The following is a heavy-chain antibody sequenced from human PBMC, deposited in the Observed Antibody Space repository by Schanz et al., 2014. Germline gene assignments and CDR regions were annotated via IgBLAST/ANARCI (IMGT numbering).Heavy chain of an antibody. Sequence: EVQLLESGGGLVQPGGSLRLSCAASGFTFRNNWMHWVRQAPGQGLVWVSRINSDGRSTNYADSVKGRFSISRDTARNTVYLQMDRLRAEDTAVYYCARSYHDDHDYTRALDMWGQGTMVTVSS. CDR1: GFTFRNNW. CDR3: ARSYHDDHDYTRALDM. V-gene: IGHV3-74*02. CDR2: INSDGRST. J-gene: IGHJ3*02. D-gene: IGHD3-16*01.